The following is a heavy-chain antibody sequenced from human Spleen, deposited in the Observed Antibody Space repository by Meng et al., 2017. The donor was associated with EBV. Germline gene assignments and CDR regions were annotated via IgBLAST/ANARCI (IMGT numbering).Heavy chain of an antibody. V-gene: IGHV1-69*01. CDR3: ASGGHCSGGSCYST. CDR2: IIPIFGTA. Sequence: QVQLVALGAGVKKPGPQGKGACKASGGNFSSYGSSWVRQAPGQGLGWMGGIIPIFGTANYAQKFQGRVTITADESTSTAYMELSSLRSEDTAVYYCASGGHCSGGSCYSTWGQGTLVTVSS. J-gene: IGHJ4*02. CDR1: GGNFSSYG. D-gene: IGHD2-15*01.